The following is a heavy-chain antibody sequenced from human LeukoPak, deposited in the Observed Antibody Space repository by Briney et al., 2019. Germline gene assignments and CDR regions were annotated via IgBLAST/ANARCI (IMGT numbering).Heavy chain of an antibody. J-gene: IGHJ4*02. CDR1: GGSISSYY. Sequence: PSETLSLTCTVSGGSISSYYWSWIRQPPGKGLEWIGYIYYSGSTNYNPSLKSRVTISVDTSKNQFSLKLSSVTAADTAVYYRARLGYSSSWYRYYFDYWGQGTLVTVSS. V-gene: IGHV4-59*01. CDR2: IYYSGST. CDR3: ARLGYSSSWYRYYFDY. D-gene: IGHD6-13*01.